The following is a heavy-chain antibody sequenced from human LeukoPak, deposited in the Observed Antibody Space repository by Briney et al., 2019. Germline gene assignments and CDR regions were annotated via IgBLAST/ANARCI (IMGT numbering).Heavy chain of an antibody. CDR2: IYSGGTT. CDR1: GFNVSSNY. CDR3: ARGPRWYFDY. J-gene: IGHJ4*02. Sequence: GGSLRLSCAVSGFNVSSNYMNWVRQAPGKGLEWVSVIYSGGTTYYTDSVKDRFTISRDNFKNTLHLQMNSLRVEDTAVYYCARGPRWYFDYWGQGTLVTVSS. V-gene: IGHV3-66*01.